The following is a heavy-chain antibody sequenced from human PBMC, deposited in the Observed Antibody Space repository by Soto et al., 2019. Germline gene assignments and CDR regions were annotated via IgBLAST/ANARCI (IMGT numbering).Heavy chain of an antibody. CDR3: AIYRRGHGWYYFDY. CDR2: IYYTAPEST. J-gene: IGHJ4*02. V-gene: IGHV4-59*01. Sequence: QVQLQESGPGLVKPSETLSLTCTVSGVSISSNYWTWIRQSPGKGLEWIGYIYYTAPESTNYNPSFQSRATMAVDTSENQFSLKMNSVTAADTAVYYCAIYRRGHGWYYFDYWGQGTLVTVSS. CDR1: GVSISSNY. D-gene: IGHD6-19*01.